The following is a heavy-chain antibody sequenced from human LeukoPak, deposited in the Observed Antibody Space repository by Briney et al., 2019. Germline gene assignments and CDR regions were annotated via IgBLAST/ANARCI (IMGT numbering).Heavy chain of an antibody. D-gene: IGHD6-6*01. CDR2: IYYSGST. J-gene: IGHJ4*02. V-gene: IGHV4-39*01. Sequence: SETLSLTCTVSGGSIRSTSHYWAWIRQPPGKRLEWIGSIYYSGSTYYNPSLKSRVTISVVTSKNQFSLSLSSVTAADTAVYYCARVGLGSSYFDYWGQGTLVTVSS. CDR3: ARVGLGSSYFDY. CDR1: GGSIRSTSHY.